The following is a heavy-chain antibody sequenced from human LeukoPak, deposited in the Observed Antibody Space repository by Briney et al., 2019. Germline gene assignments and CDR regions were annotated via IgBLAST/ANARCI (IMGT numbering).Heavy chain of an antibody. J-gene: IGHJ6*03. CDR1: GFTFSDHG. D-gene: IGHD3-10*01. CDR3: AKAYGSGSYYSLAPGYYMDV. CDR2: ISGSGGST. V-gene: IGHV3-23*01. Sequence: GGSLRLSCAAAGFTFSDHGMSWVRQTPGKGLEWVSAISGSGGSTYYADSVKGRFTITRDNSKNTLYLQMNSLRAEDTAVYYCAKAYGSGSYYSLAPGYYMDVWGKGTTVTVSS.